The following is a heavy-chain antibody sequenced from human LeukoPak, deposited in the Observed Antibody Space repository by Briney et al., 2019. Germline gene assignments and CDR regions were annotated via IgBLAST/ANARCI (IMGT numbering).Heavy chain of an antibody. J-gene: IGHJ3*02. CDR3: ARDLREQQLVRPDAFDI. D-gene: IGHD6-13*01. Sequence: SETLSLTCAVYGGSFSGYYWSWIRQPPGKGLEWIGSIYYSGSTYYNPSLKSRVTISVDTSKNQFSLKLSSVTAADTAVYYCARDLREQQLVRPDAFDIWGQGTMVTVSS. CDR1: GGSFSGYY. CDR2: IYYSGST. V-gene: IGHV4-34*01.